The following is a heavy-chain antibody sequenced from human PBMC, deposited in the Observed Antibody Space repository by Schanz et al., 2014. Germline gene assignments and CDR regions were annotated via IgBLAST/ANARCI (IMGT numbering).Heavy chain of an antibody. CDR2: ISSSGSYI. D-gene: IGHD6-13*01. Sequence: EVHLVESGGGLVKRGGSLRLSCAASGFTISSYSMNWVRQAPGKGLEWVSSISSSGSYIYYADSVKGRFSISRDNAKNSLFLQMNSLRVEDTAVYYCAREEGWGIAAAGPKHYYYGMDVWGQGTTVTVSS. CDR3: AREEGWGIAAAGPKHYYYGMDV. J-gene: IGHJ6*02. V-gene: IGHV3-21*01. CDR1: GFTISSYS.